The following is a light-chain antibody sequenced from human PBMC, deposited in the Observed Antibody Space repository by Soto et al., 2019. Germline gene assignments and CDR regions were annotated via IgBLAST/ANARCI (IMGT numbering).Light chain of an antibody. Sequence: DIVMTQSPDSLAVSLGERATINCRSSQSVLYSSSNKNYLAWYQQKPGQPPKLLIYWASTREPGVPDRFSGSGSGKDFTLTISSLQAEDVAVYYCQQYCSSPWTFGQGTKVEIK. V-gene: IGKV4-1*01. CDR3: QQYCSSPWT. CDR2: WAS. J-gene: IGKJ1*01. CDR1: QSVLYSSSNKNY.